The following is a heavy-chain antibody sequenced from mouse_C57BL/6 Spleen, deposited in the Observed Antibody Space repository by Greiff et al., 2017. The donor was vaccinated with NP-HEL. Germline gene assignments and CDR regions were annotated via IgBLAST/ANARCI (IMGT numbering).Heavy chain of an antibody. CDR2: INYDGSST. Sequence: EVKVEESEGGLVQPGSSMKLSCTASGFTFSDYYMAWVRQVPEKGLEWVANINYDGSSTYYLDSLKSRFIISRDNAKNILYLQMSSLKSEDTATYYCAREWLTKGYFDVWGTGTTVTVSS. V-gene: IGHV5-16*01. J-gene: IGHJ1*03. CDR3: AREWLTKGYFDV. CDR1: GFTFSDYY.